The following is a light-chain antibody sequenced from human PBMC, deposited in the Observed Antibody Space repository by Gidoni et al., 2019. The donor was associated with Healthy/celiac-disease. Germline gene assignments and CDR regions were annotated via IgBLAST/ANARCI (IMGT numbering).Light chain of an antibody. J-gene: IGKJ4*01. V-gene: IGKV3-11*01. CDR1: QRVSSY. Sequence: EIVLTQSPATLSLSPGERATLSCRASQRVSSYLAWYQQKTGQAPRLLIYDASNRATGIPARFSGSGSGTDFTLTISSLEPEYFAVYYCQQRSNWLTFGGGTKVEIK. CDR2: DAS. CDR3: QQRSNWLT.